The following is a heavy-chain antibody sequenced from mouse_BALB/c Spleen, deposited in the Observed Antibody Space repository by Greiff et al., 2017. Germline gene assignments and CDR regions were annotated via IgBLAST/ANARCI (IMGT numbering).Heavy chain of an antibody. D-gene: IGHD4-1*02. J-gene: IGHJ3*01. V-gene: IGHV14-3*02. CDR3: ENQLGGGFAY. Sequence: VQLKESGAELVKPGASVKLSCTASGFNIKDTYMHWVKQRPEQGLEWIGRIYPANGNTKYDPKFQGKATITADTSSNTAYLQLSSLTSEDTAVYYCENQLGGGFAYWGQGTLVTVSA. CDR1: GFNIKDTY. CDR2: IYPANGNT.